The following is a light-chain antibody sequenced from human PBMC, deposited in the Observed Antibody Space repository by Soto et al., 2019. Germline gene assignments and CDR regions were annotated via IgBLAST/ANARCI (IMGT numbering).Light chain of an antibody. CDR3: CSYAGTYVV. CDR2: DGY. Sequence: QSALTQPASVSGSPGQSITISCTGTSSDVGGYNYVSWYQQYPGKVPTFLIYDGYKRPSGVPDRFSGSKSGSTASLTISGLQPDDEADYYCCSYAGTYVVFGGGTKLTVL. CDR1: SSDVGGYNY. J-gene: IGLJ2*01. V-gene: IGLV2-11*01.